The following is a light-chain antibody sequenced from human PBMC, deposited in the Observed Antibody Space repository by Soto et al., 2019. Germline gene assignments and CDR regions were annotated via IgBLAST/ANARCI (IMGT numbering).Light chain of an antibody. CDR1: SSDVGSYNY. CDR2: DVS. Sequence: QSVLTQPASVSGSPGQSITISCTGTSSDVGSYNYVSWYQQHPGKAPKLMIYDVSNRPSGVSNRFSGSKSGNTASLNISGFQAEDEADYYCSSYTSSSTLVFGTGTKVTVL. CDR3: SSYTSSSTLV. J-gene: IGLJ1*01. V-gene: IGLV2-14*01.